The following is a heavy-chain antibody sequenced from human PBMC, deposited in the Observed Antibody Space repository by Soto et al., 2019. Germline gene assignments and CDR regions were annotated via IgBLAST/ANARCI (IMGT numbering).Heavy chain of an antibody. CDR1: GFSVSRNY. CDR2: IYSGDNT. CDR3: ARDGRVAMGRNSYDMDA. Sequence: EVQLVESGGGLVQPGGSLRLSCAASGFSVSRNYMSWVRQAPGKGLEWVSVIYSGDNTFYADSVKGRFTISRHNSKNTLYLQMNSLRAEDTAVYYCARDGRVAMGRNSYDMDAWGKGTTVTVSS. J-gene: IGHJ6*03. D-gene: IGHD6-19*01. V-gene: IGHV3-53*04.